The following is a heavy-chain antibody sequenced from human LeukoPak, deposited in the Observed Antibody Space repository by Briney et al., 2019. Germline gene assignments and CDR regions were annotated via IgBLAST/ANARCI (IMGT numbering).Heavy chain of an antibody. D-gene: IGHD6-19*01. J-gene: IGHJ5*02. CDR2: IWYDGSNK. CDR1: GFTFSSYG. CDR3: ARDRQWLVSYWFDP. Sequence: PGGSLRLSCAASGFTFSSYGMHWVRRAPGKGLEWVAVIWYDGSNKYYADSVKGRFTISRDNSKNTLYLQMNSLRAEDTAVYYCARDRQWLVSYWFDPWGQGTLVTVSS. V-gene: IGHV3-33*01.